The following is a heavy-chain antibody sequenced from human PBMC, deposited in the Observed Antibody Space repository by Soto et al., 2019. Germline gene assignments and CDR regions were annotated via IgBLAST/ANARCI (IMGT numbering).Heavy chain of an antibody. V-gene: IGHV4-59*01. CDR2: IYYSGST. CDR3: ARVDYDSSGAYYLDY. CDR1: GGSISSYY. D-gene: IGHD3-22*01. Sequence: QVQLQESGPGLVKPSETLSLTCTVSGGSISSYYWSWIRQPPGKGLEWIGYIYYSGSTNYNPSLKSRVTIAVDTSKNQFSLKLSSVTAEDTAVYYCARVDYDSSGAYYLDYWGQGTLVTVSS. J-gene: IGHJ4*02.